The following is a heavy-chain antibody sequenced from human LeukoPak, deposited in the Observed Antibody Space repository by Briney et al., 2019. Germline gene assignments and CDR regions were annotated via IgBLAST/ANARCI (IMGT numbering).Heavy chain of an antibody. V-gene: IGHV4-59*01. CDR2: IYYSGST. CDR3: ARGGTAVIAPYAFDI. CDR1: GGSISSYY. Sequence: SQTLSLTCTVSGGSISSYYWSWIRQPPGKGLEWIGYIYYSGSTNCNPSVKSRVAMSVDTSKKQFSLKLSSLTAADTAVYYCARGGTAVIAPYAFDIWGQGAMVTVSS. J-gene: IGHJ3*02. D-gene: IGHD4-23*01.